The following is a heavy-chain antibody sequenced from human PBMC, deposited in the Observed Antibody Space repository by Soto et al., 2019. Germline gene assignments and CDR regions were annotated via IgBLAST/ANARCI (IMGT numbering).Heavy chain of an antibody. CDR3: ARGLDTSVWSGGPDN. CDR1: GFTFSAFG. V-gene: IGHV3-33*01. J-gene: IGHJ4*02. Sequence: QVQLVESGGGVVQPGRSLRLSCAASGFTFSAFGMHWVRQAPGKRLEWVAVIWYDGSNKYYAASVKGRFTISRDNSKNTLYLQMNTLRVEDTALYYCARGLDTSVWSGGPDNWGQGTLVTVSS. D-gene: IGHD6-19*01. CDR2: IWYDGSNK.